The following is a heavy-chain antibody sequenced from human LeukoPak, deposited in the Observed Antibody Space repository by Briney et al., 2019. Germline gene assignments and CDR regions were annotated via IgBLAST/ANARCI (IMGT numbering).Heavy chain of an antibody. Sequence: TGGSLRLSCAASGFTFSNYAMSWVRQAPGKGLELVSGISGSGGGTNYAVPVKGRFTISRDNSKNTLYLQMNSLRAEDTAVYYCAKSRARREGSSGSIDYWGQGTLVTVSS. V-gene: IGHV3-23*01. J-gene: IGHJ4*02. CDR2: ISGSGGGT. CDR1: GFTFSNYA. D-gene: IGHD3-22*01. CDR3: AKSRARREGSSGSIDY.